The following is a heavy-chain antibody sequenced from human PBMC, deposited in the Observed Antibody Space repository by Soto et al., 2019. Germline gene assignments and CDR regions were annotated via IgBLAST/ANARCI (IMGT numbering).Heavy chain of an antibody. V-gene: IGHV3-74*01. J-gene: IGHJ4*02. D-gene: IGHD3-9*01. CDR3: ARTADYDILPGFLLDY. CDR1: GFTFSSYW. CDR2: INSDGSST. Sequence: GGSLRLSCAASGFTFSSYWMHWVRQAPGKGLVWVSRINSDGSSTSYADSVKGRFTISRDNAKNTLYLQMNSLRAEDTAVYYCARTADYDILPGFLLDYWGQGTLVTVSS.